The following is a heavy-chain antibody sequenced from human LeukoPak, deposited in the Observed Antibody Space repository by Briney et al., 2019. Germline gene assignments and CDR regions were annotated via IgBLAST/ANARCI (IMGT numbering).Heavy chain of an antibody. D-gene: IGHD6-13*01. CDR1: GFTFSSYW. CDR2: INQDGTEK. CDR3: ARGPLIAAAGTW. V-gene: IGHV3-7*03. Sequence: GGSLRISCAASGFTFSSYWMSWVRQAPGEGLEWVAKINQDGTEKAYVDSVRGRFTISRDNAKNSLFPQMNSLRAEDTAVYYCARGPLIAAAGTWWGQGTLVTVSS. J-gene: IGHJ4*02.